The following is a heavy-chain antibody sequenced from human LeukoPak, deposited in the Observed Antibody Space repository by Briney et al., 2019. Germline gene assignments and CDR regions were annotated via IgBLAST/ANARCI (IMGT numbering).Heavy chain of an antibody. V-gene: IGHV4-59*01. CDR2: IYYSGST. CDR3: ARGVSASYYYDSSGYHWFDP. Sequence: PSETLSLTCTVSGGSISSYYWSWIRQPPGKGLEWIGYIYYSGSTNYNPSLKSRVTISVDTSKNQFSLKLSSVTAADTAVYYCARGVSASYYYDSSGYHWFDPWGQGTLVTVSS. J-gene: IGHJ5*02. CDR1: GGSISSYY. D-gene: IGHD3-22*01.